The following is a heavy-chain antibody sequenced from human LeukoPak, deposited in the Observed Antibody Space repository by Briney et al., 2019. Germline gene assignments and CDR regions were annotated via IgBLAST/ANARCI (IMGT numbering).Heavy chain of an antibody. CDR1: GFIFSNRW. Sequence: GGSLRLSCAASGFIFSNRWMTWVRQAPGKGLEWVGRIKSNPDGGSTDYAAPVKGRFTISRDDSKNTLYLQMNSLRAEDTAVYYCARSTGYSSLPGYWGQGTLVTVSS. D-gene: IGHD6-13*01. CDR3: ARSTGYSSLPGY. V-gene: IGHV3-15*05. J-gene: IGHJ4*02. CDR2: IKSNPDGGST.